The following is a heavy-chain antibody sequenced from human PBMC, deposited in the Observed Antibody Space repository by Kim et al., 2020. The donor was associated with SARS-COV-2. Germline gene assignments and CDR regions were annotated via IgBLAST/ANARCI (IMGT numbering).Heavy chain of an antibody. CDR3: TTPAWELERRRDDVPFDY. CDR2: IKSKTDGGTT. V-gene: IGHV3-15*01. Sequence: GGSLRLSCAASGFTFSNAWMSWVRQAPGKGLEWVGRIKSKTDGGTTDYAAPVKRRFTITRDDSKNTLYLQMNSLKTEDTAVYYCTTPAWELERRRDDVPFDYWGQGTLVTVSS. CDR1: GFTFSNAW. D-gene: IGHD1-1*01. J-gene: IGHJ4*02.